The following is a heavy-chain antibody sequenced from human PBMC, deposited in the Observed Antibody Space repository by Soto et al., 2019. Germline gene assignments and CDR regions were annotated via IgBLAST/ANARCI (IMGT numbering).Heavy chain of an antibody. V-gene: IGHV1-18*01. CDR1: GYTFTSYG. Sequence: ASVKVSCKASGYTFTSYGISWVRQAPGQGLEWMGWISAYNGNTNYAQKLQGRVTMTIDTSTSTAYMELRSLRSDDTAVYYCARGTIAAPPDYYYYYYGMDVWGQGTTVTVSS. CDR2: ISAYNGNT. D-gene: IGHD6-6*01. J-gene: IGHJ6*02. CDR3: ARGTIAAPPDYYYYYYGMDV.